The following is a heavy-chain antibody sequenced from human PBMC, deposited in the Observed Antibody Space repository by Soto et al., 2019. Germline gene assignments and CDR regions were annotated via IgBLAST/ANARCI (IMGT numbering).Heavy chain of an antibody. D-gene: IGHD6-19*01. V-gene: IGHV3-23*01. CDR3: AKDRYPRIAVYYYYGMDV. CDR1: GFTFSSYA. Sequence: HPGGSLRLSCAPSGFTFSSYAMSWVRQAPGKGLEWVSAISGSGGSTYYADSVKGRFTISRDNSKNTLYLQMNSLRAEDTAVYYCAKDRYPRIAVYYYYGMDVWGQGTTVTVSS. J-gene: IGHJ6*01. CDR2: ISGSGGST.